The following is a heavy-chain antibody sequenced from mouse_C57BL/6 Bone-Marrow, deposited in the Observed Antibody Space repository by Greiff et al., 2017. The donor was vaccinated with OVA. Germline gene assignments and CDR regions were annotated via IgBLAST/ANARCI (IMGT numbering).Heavy chain of an antibody. V-gene: IGHV1-64*01. Sequence: QVQLQQPGAELVKPGASVKLSCKASGYTFTSYWMHWVKQRPGQGLEWIGMIHPNSGSTNYNEKFKSKATLTVDKSSSTAYMQLSSLTSEDSAVYYCAREVTTHYSGYWGQGTTLTVSS. D-gene: IGHD2-2*01. CDR1: GYTFTSYW. CDR2: IHPNSGST. J-gene: IGHJ2*01. CDR3: AREVTTHYSGY.